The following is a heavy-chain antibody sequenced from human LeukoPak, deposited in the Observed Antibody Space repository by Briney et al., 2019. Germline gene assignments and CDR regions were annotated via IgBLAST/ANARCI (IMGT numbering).Heavy chain of an antibody. Sequence: GESLKISCQGSGYSFTNYWIAWVRQMPGKGLEWMGIIYPGDSDTRYSPSFQGQVTISADKSISTAYLQWSSLKASDTAMYYCARRGTSYTAYYFDSWGQGTLVTFSS. V-gene: IGHV5-51*01. CDR2: IYPGDSDT. J-gene: IGHJ4*02. CDR1: GYSFTNYW. CDR3: ARRGTSYTAYYFDS. D-gene: IGHD1-26*01.